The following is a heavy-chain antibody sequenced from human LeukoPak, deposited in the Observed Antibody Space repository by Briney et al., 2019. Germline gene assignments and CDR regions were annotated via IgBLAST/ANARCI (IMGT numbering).Heavy chain of an antibody. Sequence: GASVKVSCKASGGTFSSYAISWVRQAPGQGLEWMGIINPSGGSTSYAQKFQGRVTMTRDTSTSTVYMELSSLRSEDTAVYYCASWGRAAVRTGDDAFDIWGQGTMVTVSS. D-gene: IGHD6-13*01. CDR2: INPSGGST. J-gene: IGHJ3*02. CDR1: GGTFSSYA. CDR3: ASWGRAAVRTGDDAFDI. V-gene: IGHV1-46*01.